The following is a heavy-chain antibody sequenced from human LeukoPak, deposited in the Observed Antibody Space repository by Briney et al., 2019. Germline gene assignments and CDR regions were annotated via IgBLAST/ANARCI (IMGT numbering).Heavy chain of an antibody. D-gene: IGHD3-10*01. CDR2: IGTAGDT. Sequence: GGSLRLSCAASGFTFSSYDMHWVRQATGKGLEWVSAIGTAGDTYYPGSVKGRFTISRENAKNSLYLQMNSLRAGDTAVYYCARVQYYGSGLDAFDIWGQGTMVTVSS. J-gene: IGHJ3*02. V-gene: IGHV3-13*01. CDR3: ARVQYYGSGLDAFDI. CDR1: GFTFSSYD.